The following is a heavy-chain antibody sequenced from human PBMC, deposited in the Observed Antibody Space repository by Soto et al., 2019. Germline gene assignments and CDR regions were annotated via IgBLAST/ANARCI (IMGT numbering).Heavy chain of an antibody. CDR3: ARLEGLATISYYFDF. CDR2: IYYRGNA. CDR1: DDSINSDKYY. D-gene: IGHD5-12*01. J-gene: IGHJ4*02. V-gene: IGHV4-39*01. Sequence: QLQLQESGPGLVNPSETLSLTCSVSDDSINSDKYYWGWIRKPPGKGLEWLGSIYYRGNAYYNPSLQPRVTISLDKSKSQFSLKLNSVTAADSAVYFCARLEGLATISYYFDFWGPGALVTVSS.